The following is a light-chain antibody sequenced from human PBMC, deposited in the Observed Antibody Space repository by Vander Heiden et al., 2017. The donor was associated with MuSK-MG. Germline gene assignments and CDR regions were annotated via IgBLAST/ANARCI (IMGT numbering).Light chain of an antibody. Sequence: DIQMTHSPSTLSASVGDRVTITCRARQRISKYLAWYQRKPGKAHKLLIYDDSTGKNGVPSRCSGRGSGTEFPLTSSRRETDDFADYFGQQDQSYISFGGGTKVEIK. CDR1: QRISKY. V-gene: IGKV1-5*01. CDR3: QQDQSYIS. J-gene: IGKJ4*01. CDR2: DDS.